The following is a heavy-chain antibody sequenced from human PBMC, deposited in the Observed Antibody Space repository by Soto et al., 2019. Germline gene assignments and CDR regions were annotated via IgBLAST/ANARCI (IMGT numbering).Heavy chain of an antibody. CDR3: ARALGNWNDGDQYYMDV. V-gene: IGHV1-2*04. D-gene: IGHD1-1*01. Sequence: EASVKVSCKASGYTFTGYYMHWVRQAPGQGLEWMGWINPNSGGTNYAQKFQGWVTMTRDTSISTAYMELSRLRSDDTAVYYCARALGNWNDGDQYYMDVWGKGTTVTVSS. J-gene: IGHJ6*03. CDR1: GYTFTGYY. CDR2: INPNSGGT.